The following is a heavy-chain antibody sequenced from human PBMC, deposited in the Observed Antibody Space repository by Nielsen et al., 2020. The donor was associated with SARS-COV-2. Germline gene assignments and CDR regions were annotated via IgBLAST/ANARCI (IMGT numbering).Heavy chain of an antibody. D-gene: IGHD6-13*01. CDR3: ARELIAAAGILSLSDY. CDR1: GFTFSSYS. V-gene: IGHV3-21*01. J-gene: IGHJ4*02. Sequence: GGSLRLSCAASGFTFSSYSMNWVRQAPGKGLEWVSSISSSSSYIYYADSVKGRFTISRDNAKNSLYLQMNSLRAEDTAVYYCARELIAAAGILSLSDYWGQGTLVTVSS. CDR2: ISSSSSYI.